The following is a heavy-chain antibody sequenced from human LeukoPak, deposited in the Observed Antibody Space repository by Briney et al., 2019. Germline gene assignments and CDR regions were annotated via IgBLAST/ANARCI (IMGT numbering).Heavy chain of an antibody. V-gene: IGHV4-59*01. CDR3: ARVRGQLWPPDY. Sequence: PSETLSLTCTVSGGSIRSFYWSWIRQFPGKGLEWIGYMYHSGTAHYNPSLESRVAISVDTSKNQVSLRLSSVTVADTAVYYCARVRGQLWPPDYWGWGTLVTVSS. CDR2: MYHSGTA. CDR1: GGSIRSFY. D-gene: IGHD5-18*01. J-gene: IGHJ4*02.